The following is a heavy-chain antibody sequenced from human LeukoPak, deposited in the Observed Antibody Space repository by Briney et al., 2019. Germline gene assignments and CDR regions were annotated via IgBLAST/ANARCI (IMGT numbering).Heavy chain of an antibody. D-gene: IGHD6-6*01. V-gene: IGHV3-33*08. J-gene: IGHJ4*02. CDR2: IWYEGSNK. CDR1: GFTFRSHD. Sequence: GGSLRLSCAASGFTFRSHDMHWVRQAPGKGLEWVAVIWYEGSNKYYADSVKGRFTIYRDDSKNTLYLQMNSLRAEDTAVYYCARDIAARRVDNWGQGTPVTVSS. CDR3: ARDIAARRVDN.